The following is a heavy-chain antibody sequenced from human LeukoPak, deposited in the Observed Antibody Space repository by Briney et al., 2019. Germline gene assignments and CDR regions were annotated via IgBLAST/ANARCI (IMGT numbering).Heavy chain of an antibody. CDR3: PTVPCNNLYNVRDY. CDR2: ISPDGSTT. V-gene: IGHV3-74*03. CDR1: GLTLVRYW. D-gene: IGHD1/OR15-1a*01. J-gene: IGHJ4*02. Sequence: GGSLRLSCAPFGLTLVRYWVHSVRQAPGKGLMWVSRISPDGSTTLYADSVKGRFTISRGNAKNTLYLQMNTLGAADTADYYYPTVPCNNLYNVRDYWGQGTLVTVSS.